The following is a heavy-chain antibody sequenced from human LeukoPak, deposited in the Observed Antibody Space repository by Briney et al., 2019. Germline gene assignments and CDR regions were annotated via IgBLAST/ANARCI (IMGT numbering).Heavy chain of an antibody. CDR1: GGSFSGYY. D-gene: IGHD6-19*01. CDR2: INHSEST. V-gene: IGHV4-34*01. Sequence: SETLSLTCAVYGGSFSGYYWSWIRQPPGKGLEWIGEINHSESTNYNPSLKSRVTISVDTSKNQFSLKLSSVTAADTAVYYCARALWLGPFDYWGQGTLVTVSS. J-gene: IGHJ4*02. CDR3: ARALWLGPFDY.